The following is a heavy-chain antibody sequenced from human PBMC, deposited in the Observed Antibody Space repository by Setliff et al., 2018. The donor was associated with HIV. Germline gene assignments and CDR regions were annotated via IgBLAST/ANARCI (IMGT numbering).Heavy chain of an antibody. V-gene: IGHV4-31*03. Sequence: SETLSLTCTVSGGSISNSVYFWTWIRQHPGKGLEWIGYIYYSGSTYQYPSLKSRVTISVDTSKNQFSLKLNSVTAADTAVYYCARSSSSSPFFFDYWGQGSLVTVSS. J-gene: IGHJ4*02. CDR1: GGSISNSVYF. CDR3: ARSSSSSPFFFDY. D-gene: IGHD6-6*01. CDR2: IYYSGST.